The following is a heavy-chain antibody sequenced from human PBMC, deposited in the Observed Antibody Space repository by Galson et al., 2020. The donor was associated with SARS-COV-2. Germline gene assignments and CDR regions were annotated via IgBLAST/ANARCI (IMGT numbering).Heavy chain of an antibody. Sequence: SVKVSCKASGYTFTSYDINWVRQATGQGLEWMGWMNPNRGNTGYAQKFQGRVTMTRNTSISTDYMELSSLRSEDTAVYYCERCSSTSKNYYYYYMDVWGKGTTVTVSS. J-gene: IGHJ6*03. CDR3: ERCSSTSKNYYYYYMDV. CDR2: MNPNRGNT. D-gene: IGHD2-2*01. V-gene: IGHV1-8*01. CDR1: GYTFTSYD.